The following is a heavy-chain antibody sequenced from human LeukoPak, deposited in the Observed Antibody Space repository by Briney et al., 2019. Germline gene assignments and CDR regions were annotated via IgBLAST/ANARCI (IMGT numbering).Heavy chain of an antibody. CDR2: IYPGDSDT. D-gene: IGHD1-14*01. CDR3: ARHPTMNRADY. Sequence: GESLKISCKGFGYSFTSHWIGWVRQMPGKGLEWMGIIYPGDSDTRYSPSFQGQVTISADSSISTAFLQWTSLKASDSAIYYCARHPTMNRADYWGQGAQAIVSS. CDR1: GYSFTSHW. V-gene: IGHV5-51*01. J-gene: IGHJ4*02.